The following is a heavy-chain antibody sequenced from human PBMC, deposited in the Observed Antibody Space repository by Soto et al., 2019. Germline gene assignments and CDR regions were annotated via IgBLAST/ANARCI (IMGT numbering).Heavy chain of an antibody. CDR3: ARESEDLSSNLDY. V-gene: IGHV3-21*06. CDR2: ISSTTNYI. CDR1: GFTFTRYS. Sequence: LRLSCAAAGFTFTRYSMNLVGQAPGKGLEWVASISSTTNYIYYGESLKGRLTISRDNAKNSMYLQMNTLRAEDTAVYYCARESEDLSSNLDYWGQGTLVTVSS. J-gene: IGHJ4*02.